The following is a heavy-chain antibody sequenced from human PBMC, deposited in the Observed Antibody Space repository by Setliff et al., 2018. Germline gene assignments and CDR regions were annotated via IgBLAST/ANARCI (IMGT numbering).Heavy chain of an antibody. CDR3: ARGITMIVVVTHYYYMDV. Sequence: SETLSLTCAVSGGSISSPNWWNWVRQPPGKGLEWIGEIYHSGTTNYNPSLKSRVTMSVDKSRNQFSLKLSSVTAADTAVYYCARGITMIVVVTHYYYMDVWGKGTTVT. J-gene: IGHJ6*03. CDR2: IYHSGTT. CDR1: GGSISSPNW. V-gene: IGHV4-4*02. D-gene: IGHD3-22*01.